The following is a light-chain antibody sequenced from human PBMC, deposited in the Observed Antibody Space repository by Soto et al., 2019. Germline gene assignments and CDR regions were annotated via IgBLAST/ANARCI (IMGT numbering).Light chain of an antibody. CDR2: EVS. V-gene: IGLV2-14*01. Sequence: QSALTQPASVSGSPGQSFAISCTGTSSDVGAYNYISWYQQHPGKAPKLLLSEVSNRPSGVSDRFSGSKSGNTASLTISGLQAEDEADYYCSSLTTSFTYVFGTGTKLTVL. CDR3: SSLTTSFTYV. J-gene: IGLJ1*01. CDR1: SSDVGAYNY.